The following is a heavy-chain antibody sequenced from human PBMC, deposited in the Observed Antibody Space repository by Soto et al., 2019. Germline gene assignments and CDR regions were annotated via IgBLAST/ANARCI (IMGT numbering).Heavy chain of an antibody. J-gene: IGHJ3*02. CDR2: ISYDGTNK. CDR1: GFTFSNYA. Sequence: GGSLRLSCAASGFTFSNYAMHWVRQAPGKGLEWVAVISYDGTNKYYADSVKGRFTISRDDSRNTLHLQMGSVRAEDTAVYYCVRVQGHWPDANAFDIWGQGTMVTVSS. V-gene: IGHV3-30*03. D-gene: IGHD1-1*01. CDR3: VRVQGHWPDANAFDI.